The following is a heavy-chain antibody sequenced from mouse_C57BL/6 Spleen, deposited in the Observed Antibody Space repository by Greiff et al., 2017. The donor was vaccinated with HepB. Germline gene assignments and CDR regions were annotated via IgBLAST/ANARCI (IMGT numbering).Heavy chain of an antibody. CDR2: INYDGSST. CDR1: GFTFSDYY. J-gene: IGHJ1*03. CDR3: ARAYDGYLLRWYFDV. D-gene: IGHD2-3*01. Sequence: DVMLVESEGGLVQPGSSMKLSCTASGFTFSDYYMAWVRQVPEKGLEWVANINYDGSSTYYLDSLKSRFIISRDNAKNILYLQMSSLKSEDTATYYCARAYDGYLLRWYFDVWGTGTTVTVSS. V-gene: IGHV5-16*01.